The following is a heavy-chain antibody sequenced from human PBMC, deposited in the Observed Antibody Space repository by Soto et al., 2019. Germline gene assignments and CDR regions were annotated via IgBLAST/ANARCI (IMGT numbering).Heavy chain of an antibody. J-gene: IGHJ6*02. V-gene: IGHV1-69*12. D-gene: IGHD2-2*01. CDR2: IIPIFGTA. CDR3: ATLGGLGYCISTSCYVDYYYGMDV. CDR1: GGTFSSYA. Sequence: QVQLVQSGAEVKKPGSSVKVSCKASGGTFSSYATSWVRQAPGQGLEWMGGIIPIFGTATYAQKFQGRVTITADESTSTAYMELSSLRSEDTAVYYCATLGGLGYCISTSCYVDYYYGMDVWGQGTTVTVSS.